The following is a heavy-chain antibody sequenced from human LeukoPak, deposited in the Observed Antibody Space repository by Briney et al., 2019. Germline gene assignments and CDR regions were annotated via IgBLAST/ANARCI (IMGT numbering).Heavy chain of an antibody. CDR2: IGAYNGNT. V-gene: IGHV1-18*01. J-gene: IGHJ4*02. D-gene: IGHD3-10*01. CDR1: GYTFTIYG. CDR3: ARGTESGMVRGVINAIGY. Sequence: ASVTASCKASGYTFTIYGISWVRQAPGQGLGWMGWIGAYNGNTNYAQKLQGRVTVTTDTSTSTAYMELRSLRSDDTAVYYCARGTESGMVRGVINAIGYWGQGTLVTVSS.